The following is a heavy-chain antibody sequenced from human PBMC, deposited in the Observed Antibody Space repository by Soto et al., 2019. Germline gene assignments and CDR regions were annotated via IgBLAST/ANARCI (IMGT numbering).Heavy chain of an antibody. CDR1: GYTFTSYG. CDR3: VSGSDFDY. V-gene: IGHV1-18*01. J-gene: IGHJ4*02. CDR2: ISTYTGYT. Sequence: QVQLVQSGAEVKKPGASVKVSCKASGYTFTSYGITWVRQAPGQGLEWMGWISTYTGYTDYAQNLQGRVTLTRDTSTNTAYMELRILRSADTAVYYCVSGSDFDYWGQGTLVTVSS.